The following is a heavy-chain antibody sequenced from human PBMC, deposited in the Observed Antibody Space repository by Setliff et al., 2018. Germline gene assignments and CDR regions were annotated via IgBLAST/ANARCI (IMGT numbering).Heavy chain of an antibody. V-gene: IGHV4-4*07. D-gene: IGHD1-26*01. Sequence: SETLSLTCTVSGGSINNYYWGWIRQPAGKGLEWIGRVYSNVGTNFNPSLKSRVTMSVDASKNQISLKLMSVTAADTAVYYCASRNSDGGPEYFQHWGQGALVTVSS. CDR3: ASRNSDGGPEYFQH. J-gene: IGHJ1*01. CDR1: GGSINNYY. CDR2: VYSNVGT.